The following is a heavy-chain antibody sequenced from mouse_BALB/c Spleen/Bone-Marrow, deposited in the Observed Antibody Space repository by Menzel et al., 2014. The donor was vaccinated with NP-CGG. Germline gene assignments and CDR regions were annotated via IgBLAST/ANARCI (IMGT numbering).Heavy chain of an antibody. CDR2: IYYSGTI. Sequence: VQLQQSGPGLVKPSQTVSLTCTATGISITTGNYRWSWIRQFPGNKLEWIGYIYYSGTITYNPSLTSRTTITRDTSKNQFFLEMNSLTAEDTATYYCARDGNYAMDYWGQGTSVTVSS. CDR1: GISITTGNYR. V-gene: IGHV3-5*02. J-gene: IGHJ4*01. CDR3: ARDGNYAMDY. D-gene: IGHD1-1*01.